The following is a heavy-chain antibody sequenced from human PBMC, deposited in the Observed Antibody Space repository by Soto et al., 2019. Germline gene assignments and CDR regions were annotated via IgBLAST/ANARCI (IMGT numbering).Heavy chain of an antibody. CDR2: ISAYNGNT. CDR1: GYTFTSYG. Sequence: QVQLVQSGAEVKKPGASVKVSCKASGYTFTSYGISWVRQARGQGLEWMGWISAYNGNTNYAQKLQGRVTMTTDTPTRTACAKMRSRTSADTAVDYCARDMYGDPGYWGQGTLVTVSS. CDR3: ARDMYGDPGY. D-gene: IGHD4-17*01. J-gene: IGHJ4*02. V-gene: IGHV1-18*01.